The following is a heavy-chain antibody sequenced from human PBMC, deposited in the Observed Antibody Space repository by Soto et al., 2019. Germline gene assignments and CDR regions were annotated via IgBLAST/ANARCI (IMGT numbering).Heavy chain of an antibody. V-gene: IGHV3-23*01. CDR3: AKFGMATTKRSPPYYIDY. CDR2: ISGSGGGT. D-gene: IGHD1-1*01. J-gene: IGHJ4*02. CDR1: GFTFSSYA. Sequence: VGSLRLSCAASGFTFSSYAMSWVRQAPGKGLEWVSSISGSGGGTYYADSVKGRFTFSRDNSKNTLYLQMNSLRAEDTAVYYCAKFGMATTKRSPPYYIDYWGQGALGTAPQ.